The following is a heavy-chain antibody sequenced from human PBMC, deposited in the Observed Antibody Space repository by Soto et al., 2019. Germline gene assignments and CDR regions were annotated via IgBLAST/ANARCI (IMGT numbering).Heavy chain of an antibody. CDR2: INSDGSVS. Sequence: EVQLVESGGGLVQPGGSLRLSCAASGFTFSNYWMYWVRQAPGKGLEWVSRINSDGSVSSHADSVRGRLTISRDNVKNTLYLHKESLRAEDTAVYFCARGDCVGGTCYSLAGSFYYYMDVWGKGTTVTVFS. J-gene: IGHJ6*03. V-gene: IGHV3-74*02. CDR1: GFTFSNYW. D-gene: IGHD2-15*01. CDR3: ARGDCVGGTCYSLAGSFYYYMDV.